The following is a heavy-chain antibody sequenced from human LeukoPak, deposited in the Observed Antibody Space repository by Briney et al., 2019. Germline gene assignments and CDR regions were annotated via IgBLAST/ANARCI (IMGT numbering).Heavy chain of an antibody. CDR3: ARGPLTGDFWSGTYYFDY. V-gene: IGHV4-34*01. D-gene: IGHD3-3*01. J-gene: IGHJ4*02. CDR1: GGSFSGYY. CDR2: INHSGST. Sequence: NPPETLSLTCAVYGGSFSGYYWSWIRQPPGKGLEWIGEINHSGSTNYNPSLKSRVTISVDTSKNQFSLKLSSVTAADTAVYYCARGPLTGDFWSGTYYFDYWGQGTLVTVSS.